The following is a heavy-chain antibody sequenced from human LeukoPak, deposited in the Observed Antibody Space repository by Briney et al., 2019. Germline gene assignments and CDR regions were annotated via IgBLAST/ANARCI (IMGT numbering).Heavy chain of an antibody. CDR2: IYTSGST. V-gene: IGHV4-61*02. CDR3: ARVHGYCSSTSCYQVIDY. Sequence: SETLSLTCTVSGGSISSGSYYWSWIQQPAGKGLEWIGRIYTSGSTNYNPSLKSRVTISVDTSKNQFSLKLSSVTAADTAVYYCARVHGYCSSTSCYQVIDYWGQGTLVTVSS. D-gene: IGHD2-2*01. CDR1: GGSISSGSYY. J-gene: IGHJ4*02.